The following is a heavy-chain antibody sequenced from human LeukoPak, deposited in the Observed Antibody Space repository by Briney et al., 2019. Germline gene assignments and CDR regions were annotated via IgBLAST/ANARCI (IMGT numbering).Heavy chain of an antibody. D-gene: IGHD6-6*01. V-gene: IGHV5-51*01. Sequence: RGESLKISCKGSGYSFTSYWIGWVRQMPGKGLEWVGIIYPGDSDTRYSPSFQGQVTISADKFISTAYLQWSSLKASDTAMYYCARMRQLWDWFDPWGQGTLVTVSS. CDR2: IYPGDSDT. CDR3: ARMRQLWDWFDP. CDR1: GYSFTSYW. J-gene: IGHJ5*02.